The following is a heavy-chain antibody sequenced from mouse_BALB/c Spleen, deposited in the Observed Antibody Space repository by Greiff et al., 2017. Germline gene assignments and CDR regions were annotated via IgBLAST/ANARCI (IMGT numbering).Heavy chain of an antibody. CDR1: GFSLTSYG. V-gene: IGHV2-6-2*01. D-gene: IGHD2-4*01. CDR3: ARHYDYDVGYAMDY. Sequence: QVQLKESGPDLVAPSQSLSITCTVSGFSLTSYGVHWVRQPPGKGLEWLVVIWSDGSTTYNSALKSRLSISKDNSKSQVFLKMNSLQTDDTAMYYCARHYDYDVGYAMDYWGQGTSVTVSS. CDR2: IWSDGST. J-gene: IGHJ4*01.